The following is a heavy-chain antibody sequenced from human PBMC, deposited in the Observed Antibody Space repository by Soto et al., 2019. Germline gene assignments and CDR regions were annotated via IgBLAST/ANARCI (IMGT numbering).Heavy chain of an antibody. CDR1: GFTFSNYA. Sequence: GGSLRLSCAVSGFTFSNYAMSWVRQAPGKGLEWVTSISGSGARTYYADSVKGRITISKDTSKSQVVLTMTNMDPVDTATYYCALPVSRGEFDPWGQGTLVTVSS. D-gene: IGHD3-16*01. J-gene: IGHJ5*02. CDR3: ALPVSRGEFDP. CDR2: ISGSGART. V-gene: IGHV3-23*01.